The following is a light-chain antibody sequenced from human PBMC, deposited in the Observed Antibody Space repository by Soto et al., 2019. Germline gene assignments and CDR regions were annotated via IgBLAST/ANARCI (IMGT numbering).Light chain of an antibody. V-gene: IGKV3D-20*02. CDR1: QSVSSSY. CDR3: QQRSNWPQVT. Sequence: ETLFTPSSVAPSFSPGQRDTLSWXXXQSVSSSYLAWYQQKPGQAPRLLIYDAFNRATGIPARFSGSGSGTDFTLTISSLEPEDFAVYYCQQRSNWPQVTFGQGTRLEI. CDR2: DAF. J-gene: IGKJ5*01.